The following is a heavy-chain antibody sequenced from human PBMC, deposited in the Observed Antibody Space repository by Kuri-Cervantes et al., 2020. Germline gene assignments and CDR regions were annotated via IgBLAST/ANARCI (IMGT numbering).Heavy chain of an antibody. CDR1: GYNFDGFV. V-gene: IGHV3-9*01. CDR3: AKSSGWSRGDYFDY. D-gene: IGHD6-19*01. J-gene: IGHJ4*02. CDR2: ISGNGQNV. Sequence: SLKISCAASGYNFDGFVMHWVRQRPGKGLEWVSSISGNGQNVYYADSVKGRFTISRYNDKNSLYLQMNSLRAEDTALYYCAKSSGWSRGDYFDYWGQGALVTVSS.